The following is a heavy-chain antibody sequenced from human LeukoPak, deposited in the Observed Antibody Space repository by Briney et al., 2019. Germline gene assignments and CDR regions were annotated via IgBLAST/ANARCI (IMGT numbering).Heavy chain of an antibody. D-gene: IGHD3-22*01. V-gene: IGHV1-69-2*01. CDR3: ATENYYDSSGFKD. Sequence: ASVKVSCKVSGYTFTDYYMHWVQQAPGKGLEWMGLVDPEDGETVYAEKFQGRVTITADTSTDTAYMELSSLRSEDTAVYYCATENYYDSSGFKDWGQGTLVTVSS. J-gene: IGHJ4*02. CDR2: VDPEDGET. CDR1: GYTFTDYY.